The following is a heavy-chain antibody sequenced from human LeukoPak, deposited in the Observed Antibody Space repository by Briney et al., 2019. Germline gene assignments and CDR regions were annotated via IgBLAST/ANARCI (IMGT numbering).Heavy chain of an antibody. D-gene: IGHD6-13*01. J-gene: IGHJ3*02. CDR1: GYTFTGYY. Sequence: GASVKVSCKASGYTFTGYYIHWVRQAPGQGLEWMAWINPNRGDTNYVQKFQGRVTMTRDTSISTAYMELSRLRSDDTAVYYCARGFCEMYSSSWPSCGDAFDIWGQGTMVTVSS. CDR2: INPNRGDT. CDR3: ARGFCEMYSSSWPSCGDAFDI. V-gene: IGHV1-2*02.